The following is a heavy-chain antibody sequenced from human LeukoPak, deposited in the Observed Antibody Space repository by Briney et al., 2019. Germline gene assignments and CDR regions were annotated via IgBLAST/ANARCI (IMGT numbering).Heavy chain of an antibody. CDR1: GFTFSSYA. J-gene: IGHJ6*02. Sequence: GVLRLSCAASGFTFSSYAMSWVRQAPGKGLEWVANIKQDGSEKYYVDSVRGRFTISRDNAKNSLYLQMNSLRAEDTAVYYCAKVAPYGSGSYYYYYGMDVWGQGTTVTVSS. V-gene: IGHV3-7*01. D-gene: IGHD3-10*01. CDR3: AKVAPYGSGSYYYYYGMDV. CDR2: IKQDGSEK.